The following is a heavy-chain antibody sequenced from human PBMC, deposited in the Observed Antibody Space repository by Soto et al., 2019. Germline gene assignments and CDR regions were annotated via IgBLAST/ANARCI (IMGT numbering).Heavy chain of an antibody. Sequence: ASVKVSGKASGYTFTGYYMHWVRQAPGQGLEWMGWISAYNGNTNYAQKLQGRVTMTTDTSTSTAYMELRSLRSDDTSLYYCARGGPYSGSYPIDYWGQGTLVTVSS. CDR3: ARGGPYSGSYPIDY. J-gene: IGHJ4*02. V-gene: IGHV1-18*04. D-gene: IGHD1-26*01. CDR1: GYTFTGYY. CDR2: ISAYNGNT.